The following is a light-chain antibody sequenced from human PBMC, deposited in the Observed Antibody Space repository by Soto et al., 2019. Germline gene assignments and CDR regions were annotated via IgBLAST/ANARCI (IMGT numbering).Light chain of an antibody. CDR2: KAS. J-gene: IGKJ1*01. V-gene: IGKV1-5*03. CDR1: QSISSW. CDR3: QQYDNDSWT. Sequence: DIQMTQSPSTLSASVGDRVIITCRASQSISSWLAWYQKKPGKAPNLLIYKASALKSGVPSRFSGSGSGTEFTLTISSLQPDDFATYYCQQYDNDSWTLGQGTKVEIK.